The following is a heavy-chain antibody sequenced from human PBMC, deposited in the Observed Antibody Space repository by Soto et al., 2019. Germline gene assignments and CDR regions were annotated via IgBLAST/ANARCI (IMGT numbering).Heavy chain of an antibody. D-gene: IGHD3-10*01. V-gene: IGHV3-23*01. Sequence: GWSLRLSWAASLFTFSSYAMSWVLESPVKGLEWFSAISGSGGSTYYADSVKGRFTISRDNSKNTLYLQMNSLRAEDTAVYYCAKGFSWFGESHNWFEPWGQGTLVTVSS. J-gene: IGHJ5*02. CDR1: LFTFSSYA. CDR3: AKGFSWFGESHNWFEP. CDR2: ISGSGGST.